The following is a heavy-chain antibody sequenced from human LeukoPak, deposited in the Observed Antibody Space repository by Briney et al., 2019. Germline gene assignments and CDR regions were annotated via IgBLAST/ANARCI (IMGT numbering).Heavy chain of an antibody. CDR3: ARDLAGPPQEAFDI. V-gene: IGHV1-2*06. CDR1: GYTFTGYY. Sequence: GASVKVSCKASGYTFTGYYMHWVRQAPGQGLEWMGRINPNSGGTNYAQKFQGRVTMTRDTSISTAYMELSRLRSDDTAVYYCARDLAGPPQEAFDIWGPGTMVTVSS. CDR2: INPNSGGT. J-gene: IGHJ3*02.